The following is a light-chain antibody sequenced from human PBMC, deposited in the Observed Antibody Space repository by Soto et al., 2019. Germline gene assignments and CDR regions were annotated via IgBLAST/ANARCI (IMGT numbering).Light chain of an antibody. CDR2: DAS. Sequence: IQMTQSPSSLSASVGDRVTITCQASQDISNYLNWYQQKPGKAPKLLIYDASNLETGVPSRFSGSGSETDFTFTISSLQPEDIATYYCQQYDNLPITFGQGTRLENK. J-gene: IGKJ5*01. CDR1: QDISNY. CDR3: QQYDNLPIT. V-gene: IGKV1-33*01.